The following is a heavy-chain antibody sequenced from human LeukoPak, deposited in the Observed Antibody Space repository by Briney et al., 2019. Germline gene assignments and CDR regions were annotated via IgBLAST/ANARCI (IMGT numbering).Heavy chain of an antibody. CDR1: GGSIRSYY. CDR2: IYYSGST. D-gene: IGHD6-13*01. V-gene: IGHV4-59*01. Sequence: SETLSLTCTVSGGSIRSYYWSWIRQPPGKGLEWIGYIYYSGSTNYNPSLKSRVTISVDTSKNQFSLKLSSVTAADTAVYYCARTKGGIAAADAYFDYWGQGTLVTVSS. J-gene: IGHJ4*02. CDR3: ARTKGGIAAADAYFDY.